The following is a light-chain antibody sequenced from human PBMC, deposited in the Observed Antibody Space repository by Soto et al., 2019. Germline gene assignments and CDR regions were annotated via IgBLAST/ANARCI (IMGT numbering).Light chain of an antibody. Sequence: DIQMTQSPSALSASVGDRVTITCRASQNIKKYLNWYRQKPGKAPDLLIYTASSLQVGFPSRFSGSGSGTDFTLTITSLQPEDSATYYCQQSFSSPLTFGGGTKVEI. CDR2: TAS. CDR3: QQSFSSPLT. CDR1: QNIKKY. J-gene: IGKJ4*01. V-gene: IGKV1-39*01.